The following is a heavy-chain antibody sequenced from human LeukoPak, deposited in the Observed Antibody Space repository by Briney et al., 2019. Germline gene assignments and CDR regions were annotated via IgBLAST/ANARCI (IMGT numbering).Heavy chain of an antibody. CDR3: TRDWDFIFY. Sequence: PGGSVRLSCAASGFTFSTYAMSWVRQAPGKGLEWVSGFGGGSGGAAYCADSVKGRFTISRDSSKNTLYLQMNSLRAEDTVVYYCTRDWDFIFYWGQGTLVTVSS. D-gene: IGHD1-26*01. J-gene: IGHJ4*02. V-gene: IGHV3-23*01. CDR2: FGGGSGGAA. CDR1: GFTFSTYA.